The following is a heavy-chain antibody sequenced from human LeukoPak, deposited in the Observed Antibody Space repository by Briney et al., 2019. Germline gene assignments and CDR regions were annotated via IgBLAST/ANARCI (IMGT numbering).Heavy chain of an antibody. J-gene: IGHJ5*02. Sequence: ASVKVSCKASGYTFTSYGISWVRQAPGQGLEWMGWISAYNGNTNYAQKLQGRVTMTTDTSTSTAYMELRSLRSDDTAVYYCARVGDMITFGGVIVPNWFDPWGPGTLVTVSS. CDR2: ISAYNGNT. CDR1: GYTFTSYG. V-gene: IGHV1-18*01. CDR3: ARVGDMITFGGVIVPNWFDP. D-gene: IGHD3-16*02.